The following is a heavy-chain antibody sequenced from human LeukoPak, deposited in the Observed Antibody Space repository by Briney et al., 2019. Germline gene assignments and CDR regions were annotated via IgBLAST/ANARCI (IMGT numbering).Heavy chain of an antibody. CDR1: GGSISSYY. V-gene: IGHV4-59*08. D-gene: IGHD6-19*01. CDR2: IYYRGST. Sequence: ETLSLTCTVSGGSISSYYWTWLRQPPGKGLEWIGYIYYRGSTNYNPSLKSRVTISVDTSKNQFSPKLSSLTAADTAVYYCARRRAVPGFYYFDYWGQGTLVTVSS. J-gene: IGHJ4*02. CDR3: ARRRAVPGFYYFDY.